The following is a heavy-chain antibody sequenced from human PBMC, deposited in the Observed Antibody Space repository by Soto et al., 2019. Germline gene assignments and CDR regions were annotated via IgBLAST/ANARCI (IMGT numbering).Heavy chain of an antibody. CDR3: ARDGDVNTGFGKDY. CDR1: GFSFTTYG. V-gene: IGHV3-30*03. CDR2: ISYDGDNK. Sequence: GGSLRLSCAASGFSFTTYGMHWVRQAPGKGLEWVGFISYDGDNKFYADSVKGRFTISRDNSKSTLYLQMTSLSAEDTAMYYCARDGDVNTGFGKDYWGQGTLVTVSS. J-gene: IGHJ4*02. D-gene: IGHD3-16*01.